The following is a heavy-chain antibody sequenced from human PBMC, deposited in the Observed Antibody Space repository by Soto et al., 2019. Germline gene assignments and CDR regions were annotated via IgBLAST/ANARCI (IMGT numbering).Heavy chain of an antibody. V-gene: IGHV1-18*01. CDR1: GYTFTSYG. J-gene: IGHJ6*02. Sequence: QVQLVQSGAEVKNPGASVKVSCKTSGYTFTSYGIGWARQAPGQGLEWMGWINTYNGNINYAQNLQGRVTLTTDTSTSTAYMELRSLRSNDTAIYYCAMVDVYVTPSPQDVWGQGTTVTVSS. CDR2: INTYNGNI. D-gene: IGHD3-16*01. CDR3: AMVDVYVTPSPQDV.